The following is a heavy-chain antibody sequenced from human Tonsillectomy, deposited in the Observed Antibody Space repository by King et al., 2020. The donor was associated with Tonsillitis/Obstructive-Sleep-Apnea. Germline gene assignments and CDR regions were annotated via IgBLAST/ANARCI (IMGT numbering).Heavy chain of an antibody. Sequence: ELQLQESGGRLVQPGGSLRLSCAASGFTFPNYAMSWVRQAPGKGLEWVSTIGAIRLERLYADSVKGRFTISRDNSKSTLFLQMNSLRAEDTAVYFCVKDPTYEPHFDVWGQGTLVTVSA. J-gene: IGHJ4*02. CDR3: VKDPTYEPHFDV. CDR1: GFTFPNYA. V-gene: IGHV3-23*01. CDR2: IGAIRLER. D-gene: IGHD1-14*01.